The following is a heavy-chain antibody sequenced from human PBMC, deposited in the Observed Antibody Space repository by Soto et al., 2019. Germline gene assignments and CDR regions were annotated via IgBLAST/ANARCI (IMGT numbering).Heavy chain of an antibody. Sequence: QVQLVESGGGVVQPGRSLRLSCAASGFTFSTYGMHWVRQAPGKGLEWVAVIWSDGSYKDYADSIEGRFTISRDNSKNTLYLQMNSLRADDTALYCCARDLDSGSYAYWGQGTLVTVSS. CDR1: GFTFSTYG. CDR2: IWSDGSYK. D-gene: IGHD1-26*01. J-gene: IGHJ4*02. CDR3: ARDLDSGSYAY. V-gene: IGHV3-33*01.